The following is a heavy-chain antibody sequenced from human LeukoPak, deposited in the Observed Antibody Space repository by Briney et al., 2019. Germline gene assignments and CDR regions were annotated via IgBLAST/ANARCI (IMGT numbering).Heavy chain of an antibody. CDR2: ITNSGGTT. CDR1: GFTFNFYG. CDR3: ARDHCGGDCYKGDTDAFDI. V-gene: IGHV3-23*01. Sequence: PGGSLRLSCAASGFTFNFYGMSWVRQAPGKGLEWVSGITNSGGTTHYADSVKGRFIISRDNAKNSLYLQMNSLRAEDTAVYYCARDHCGGDCYKGDTDAFDIWGQGTMVTVSS. D-gene: IGHD2-21*02. J-gene: IGHJ3*02.